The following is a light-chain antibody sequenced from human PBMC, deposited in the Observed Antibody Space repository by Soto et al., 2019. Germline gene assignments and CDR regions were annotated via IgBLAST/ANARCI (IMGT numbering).Light chain of an antibody. CDR1: QSISSY. V-gene: IGKV1-39*01. CDR2: AAS. CDR3: QQSHSAPLT. Sequence: DIQMTQSPSSLSASVGDRVTITCRASQSISSYFNWYQQKPGKAPNLLIYAASSLQSGVPSRFSGTGSGTDFTLTISSLQPEDFATYYCQQSHSAPLTFGQGTKVEIK. J-gene: IGKJ1*01.